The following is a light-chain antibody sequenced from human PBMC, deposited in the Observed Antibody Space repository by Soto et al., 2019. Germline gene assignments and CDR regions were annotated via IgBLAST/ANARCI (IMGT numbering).Light chain of an antibody. Sequence: EIVMTQSPATLSVSPWERATLSCRASQSVSSSLAWYQQKPGQAPRLLIFGASTRATGIPVRFSGSGSGTDFTLTIYSLEPEDFAVYYCQQYGTSPWTFGQGTKVDIK. CDR1: QSVSSS. V-gene: IGKV3-15*01. J-gene: IGKJ1*01. CDR3: QQYGTSPWT. CDR2: GAS.